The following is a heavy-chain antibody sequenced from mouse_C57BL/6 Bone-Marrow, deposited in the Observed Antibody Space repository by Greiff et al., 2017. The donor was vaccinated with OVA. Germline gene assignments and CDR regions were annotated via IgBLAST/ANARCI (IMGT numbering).Heavy chain of an antibody. J-gene: IGHJ4*01. D-gene: IGHD2-1*01. CDR1: GYAFSSYW. Sequence: VQLQESGAELVKPGASVKISCKASGYAFSSYWMNWVKQRPGKGLEWIGQIYPGDGDTNYNGKFKGKATLTADKSSSTAYMQLSSLTYEDSAVYFCARDGDYRNPYAMDYWGQGTSVTVSA. CDR2: IYPGDGDT. CDR3: ARDGDYRNPYAMDY. V-gene: IGHV1-80*01.